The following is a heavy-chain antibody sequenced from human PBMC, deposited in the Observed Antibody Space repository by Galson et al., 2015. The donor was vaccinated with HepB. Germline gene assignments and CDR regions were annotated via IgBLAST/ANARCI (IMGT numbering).Heavy chain of an antibody. CDR1: GFTFSGSW. Sequence: SLRLSCAASGFTFSGSWMQWVRQPPGRGPAWVSHINPDGSSTTYADSVKGRFTISRDNAKNTLYLQMNSLRAEDSAVYYCARAADYSVKNWGQGTLVTVSS. CDR2: INPDGSST. CDR3: ARAADYSVKN. V-gene: IGHV3-74*01. D-gene: IGHD4-11*01. J-gene: IGHJ4*02.